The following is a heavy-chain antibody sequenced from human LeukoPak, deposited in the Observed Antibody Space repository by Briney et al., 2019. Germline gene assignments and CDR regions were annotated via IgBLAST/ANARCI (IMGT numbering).Heavy chain of an antibody. CDR3: ARYCGSTSCSTFSSYFGMDV. J-gene: IGHJ6*02. D-gene: IGHD2-2*01. Sequence: GGSLRLSCAASEFMFSSYTMAWVSQAPGKGLEWVSLISAGGRSTYSADSVKGRFTISTDRSRNTLYLQMNSLRAEDTARYYCARYCGSTSCSTFSSYFGMDVWGLGTTVTVSS. CDR2: ISAGGRST. CDR1: EFMFSSYT. V-gene: IGHV3-23*01.